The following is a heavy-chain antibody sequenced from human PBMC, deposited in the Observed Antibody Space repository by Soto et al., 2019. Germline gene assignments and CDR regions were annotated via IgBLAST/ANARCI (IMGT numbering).Heavy chain of an antibody. CDR3: ARETYRGFYFDY. Sequence: GGSLRLSCAASGFTFGSYAMSWVRQAPGKGLEWVSGISGSGGSTYYADSMKGRFTISRDNSKNTLYLQMNSLRVEDTALYYCARETYRGFYFDYWGQGTLVTVSS. CDR1: GFTFGSYA. J-gene: IGHJ4*02. CDR2: ISGSGGST. V-gene: IGHV3-23*01. D-gene: IGHD4-4*01.